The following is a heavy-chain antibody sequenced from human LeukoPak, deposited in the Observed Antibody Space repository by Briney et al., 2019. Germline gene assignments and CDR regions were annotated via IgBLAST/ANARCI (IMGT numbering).Heavy chain of an antibody. CDR3: ARGGYCSSTSCAKGAFDI. V-gene: IGHV4-59*01. D-gene: IGHD2-2*01. J-gene: IGHJ3*02. CDR1: GGSISSYY. CDR2: IYYSGST. Sequence: TSETLSLTCTVSGGSISSYYWSWIRQPPGKGLEWIGYIYYSGSTNYNPSLKSRVTISVDTSKNQFSLKLSSVTAADTAVYYCARGGYCSSTSCAKGAFDIWGQGTMVTVSS.